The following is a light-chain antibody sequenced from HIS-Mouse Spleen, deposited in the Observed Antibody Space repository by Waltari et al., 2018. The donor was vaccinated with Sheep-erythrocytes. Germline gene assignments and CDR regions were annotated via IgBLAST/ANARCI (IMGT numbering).Light chain of an antibody. CDR3: QSADSSGTYV. J-gene: IGLJ1*01. V-gene: IGLV3-25*03. CDR2: KDS. Sequence: SYELTQPPSVSVSPGQTARTTCSGDALPKQYAYWYQQKPGQATVVVIYKDSERPSGIPERFSGSSSGTTVTLTISGVQAEDEADYYCQSADSSGTYVFGTGTKVTVL. CDR1: ALPKQY.